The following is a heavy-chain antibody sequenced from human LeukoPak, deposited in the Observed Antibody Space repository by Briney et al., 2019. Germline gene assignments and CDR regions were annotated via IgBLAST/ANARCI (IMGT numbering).Heavy chain of an antibody. V-gene: IGHV3-7*01. CDR3: ARDRGGYGFFDY. CDR2: IKEDGSEK. CDR1: GFTFSNYW. J-gene: IGHJ4*02. Sequence: GGSLRLSCAASGFTFSNYWMSWVRQAPGKGLEWVANIKEDGSEKYYVDSVKGRFTISRDNAKNSLYLQMNSLRAEDTAVYYYARDRGGYGFFDYWGQGTLVTVSS. D-gene: IGHD5-12*01.